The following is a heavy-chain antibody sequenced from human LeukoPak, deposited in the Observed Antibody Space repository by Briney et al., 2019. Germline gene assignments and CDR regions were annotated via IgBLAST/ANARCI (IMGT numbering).Heavy chain of an antibody. CDR1: GFTFSNYA. Sequence: GGSLRLSCAASGFTFSNYAMTWVRQAPGKGLEWVSLISGSGGDIRYADSVRGRFSISRDNSKNTLYLQMNSLRAEDTAVFYCAKLPTTGWYAGGNWFDPWGQGTLVTVSS. CDR2: ISGSGGDI. J-gene: IGHJ5*02. V-gene: IGHV3-23*01. D-gene: IGHD6-19*01. CDR3: AKLPTTGWYAGGNWFDP.